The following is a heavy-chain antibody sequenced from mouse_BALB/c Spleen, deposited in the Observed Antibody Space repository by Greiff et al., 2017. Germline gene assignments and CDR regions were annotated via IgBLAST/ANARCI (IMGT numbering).Heavy chain of an antibody. CDR2: IDPENGDT. Sequence: VQLKQSGAELVRSGASVKLSCTASGFNIKDYYMHWVKQRPEQGLEWIGWIDPENGDTEYAPKFQGKATMTADTSSNTAYLQLSSLTSEDTAVYYCNALYDYDVAYWGQGTLVTVSA. D-gene: IGHD2-4*01. CDR3: NALYDYDVAY. J-gene: IGHJ3*01. CDR1: GFNIKDYY. V-gene: IGHV14-4*02.